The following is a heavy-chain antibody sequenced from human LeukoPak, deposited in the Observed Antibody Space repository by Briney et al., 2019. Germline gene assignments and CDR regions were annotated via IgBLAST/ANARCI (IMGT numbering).Heavy chain of an antibody. V-gene: IGHV3-30-3*01. Sequence: PGGSLRLSCAASGFTFSGYPIHWVRQAPGKGLEWVAVISYDGSNKYYADSVKGRFTISRDNSKNTLYLQMNSVRAEDTAVYYCASRHCSGGGCYFAGADPFDYWGQGILVTVSS. CDR2: ISYDGSNK. D-gene: IGHD2-15*01. CDR3: ASRHCSGGGCYFAGADPFDY. CDR1: GFTFSGYP. J-gene: IGHJ4*02.